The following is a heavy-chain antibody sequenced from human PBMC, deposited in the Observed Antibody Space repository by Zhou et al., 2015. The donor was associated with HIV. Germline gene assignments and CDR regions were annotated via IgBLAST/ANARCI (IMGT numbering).Heavy chain of an antibody. CDR3: ARSLSVVPADQHFDY. J-gene: IGHJ4*02. CDR2: INPTGGST. D-gene: IGHD2-2*01. CDR1: GYTFTSYY. Sequence: QVQLVQSGAEVKKPGASVKVSCKASGYTFTSYYMHWVRQAPGQGLEWMGIINPTGGSTSYAQKFQGRVTMTRDTSTSTVYMELSSLRSEDTAVYYCARSLSVVPADQHFDYWGQGSLVTVSS. V-gene: IGHV1-46*01.